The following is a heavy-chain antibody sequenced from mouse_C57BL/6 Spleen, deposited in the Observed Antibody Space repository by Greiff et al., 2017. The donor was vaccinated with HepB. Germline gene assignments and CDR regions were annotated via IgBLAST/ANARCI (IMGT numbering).Heavy chain of an antibody. J-gene: IGHJ4*01. V-gene: IGHV1-69*01. Sequence: QVQLKEPGAELVMPGASVKLSCKASGYTFTSYWMHWVKQRPGQGLEWIGEIDPSDSYTNYNQKFKGKSTLTVDKSSSTAYMQLSSLTSEDSAVYYCARGGVYAMDYWGQGTSVTVSS. CDR1: GYTFTSYW. CDR2: IDPSDSYT. CDR3: ARGGVYAMDY.